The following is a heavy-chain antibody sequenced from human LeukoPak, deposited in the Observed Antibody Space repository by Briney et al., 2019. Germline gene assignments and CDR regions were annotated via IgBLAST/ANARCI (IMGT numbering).Heavy chain of an antibody. D-gene: IGHD2-21*02. CDR2: IYYSGST. CDR1: GGSISSYY. CDR3: ARGVTRGSIYFDY. Sequence: SETLSLTCTVSGGSISSYYWSWIRQPPGKGLEWIGYIYYSGSTNYNPSLKSRVTISVDTSKNQFSLKLSSATAADTAVYYCARGVTRGSIYFDYWGQGTLVTVSS. V-gene: IGHV4-59*01. J-gene: IGHJ4*02.